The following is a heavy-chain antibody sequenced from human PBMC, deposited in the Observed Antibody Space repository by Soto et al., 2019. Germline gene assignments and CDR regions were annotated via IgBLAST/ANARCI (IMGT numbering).Heavy chain of an antibody. V-gene: IGHV1-8*02. CDR2: MNPGSGKT. CDR1: GYTFINFN. D-gene: IGHD6-13*01. CDR3: ARMASAGTLNWFDP. J-gene: IGHJ5*02. Sequence: ASGKVSGKASGYTFINFNISWVRQAAGQGLEWLGWMNPGSGKTGYASKFQGRVAMTRDASTGTSHLELSSLTSDDTAVYYCARMASAGTLNWFDPWGQGTLVTVSS.